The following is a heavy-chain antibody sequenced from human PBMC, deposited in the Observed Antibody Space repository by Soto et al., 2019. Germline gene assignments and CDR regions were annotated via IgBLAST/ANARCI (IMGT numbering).Heavy chain of an antibody. Sequence: QVQLVQSGAEVKKPGASVKVSCKASGYTFTSYGIRWVRQAPGQRLEWLGWISAYNGNTNYAQKLQGRVTMTTDTSTSTAYMELRSLRSDDTAVYYCAREGDYDILTGYYIIHYYYGMDVWGQGTTVTVSS. D-gene: IGHD3-9*01. CDR1: GYTFTSYG. CDR2: ISAYNGNT. V-gene: IGHV1-18*01. CDR3: AREGDYDILTGYYIIHYYYGMDV. J-gene: IGHJ6*02.